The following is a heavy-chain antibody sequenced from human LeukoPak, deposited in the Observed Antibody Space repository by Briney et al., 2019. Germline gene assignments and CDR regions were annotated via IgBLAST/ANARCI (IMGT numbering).Heavy chain of an antibody. CDR1: GGTFSSYA. Sequence: SVTVSFKASGGTFSSYAISWVRQAPGQGLEWMGGIIPIFGTANYAQKFQGRVTITTDESTSTAYMELSSLRSEDTAVYYCAKGIAARPDYYYYYMDVWGKGTTVTVSS. V-gene: IGHV1-69*05. D-gene: IGHD6-6*01. CDR3: AKGIAARPDYYYYYMDV. CDR2: IIPIFGTA. J-gene: IGHJ6*03.